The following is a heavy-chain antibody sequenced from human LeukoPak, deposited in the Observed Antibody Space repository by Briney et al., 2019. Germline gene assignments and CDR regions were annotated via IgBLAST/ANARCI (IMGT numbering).Heavy chain of an antibody. J-gene: IGHJ6*03. CDR2: IIPIFGTA. Sequence: SVKVSCKASGYTFTQRDLNWVRQVPGQALEWMGGIIPIFGTANYAQKFQGRVTITADESTSTAYMELSSLRSEDTAVYYCARNLKADYYYYMDVWGKGTTVTVSS. CDR3: ARNLKADYYYYMDV. CDR1: GYTFTQRD. D-gene: IGHD6-19*01. V-gene: IGHV1-69*13.